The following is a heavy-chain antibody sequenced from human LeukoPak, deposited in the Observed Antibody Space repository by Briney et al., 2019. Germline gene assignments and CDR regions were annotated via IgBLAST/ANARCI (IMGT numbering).Heavy chain of an antibody. CDR2: IRHDGHT. D-gene: IGHD6-19*01. Sequence: SETLSLTCTVSGSFTGYLSMSYYWGWIRQPPGKGLEWIGSIRHDGHTYYNSSLKSQVTLSVDTSKNQFSLKLSSVTAADTAVYYCARVIAVAGIHNYYYMDVWGKGTTVTVSS. CDR3: ARVIAVAGIHNYYYMDV. CDR1: GSFTGYLSMSYY. J-gene: IGHJ6*03. V-gene: IGHV4-38-2*02.